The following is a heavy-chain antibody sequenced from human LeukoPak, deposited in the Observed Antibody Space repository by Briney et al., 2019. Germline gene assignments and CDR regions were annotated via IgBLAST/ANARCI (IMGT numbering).Heavy chain of an antibody. CDR1: GASVSSYC. Sequence: SETLSLTCSVSGASVSSYCWNWIRQSPGMGLEWIGSIYYSGSTNYNPSLKSRVTMSVDTSKNQFSLILSSVTAADTAVYYCARSWFGELLYDYWGQGTLVTVSS. V-gene: IGHV4-59*02. CDR3: ARSWFGELLYDY. CDR2: IYYSGST. J-gene: IGHJ4*02. D-gene: IGHD3-10*01.